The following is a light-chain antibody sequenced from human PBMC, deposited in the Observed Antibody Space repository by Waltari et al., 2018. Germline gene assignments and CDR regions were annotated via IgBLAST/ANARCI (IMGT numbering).Light chain of an antibody. CDR3: QQRSNWPPAIT. CDR2: YAS. J-gene: IGKJ5*01. V-gene: IGKV3-11*01. Sequence: EIVLTQSPATLSLSPGERATLSCRASQSVSNYLAWYQKNPGQAPRLLIYYASTRATGIPTRFSGSGSGTDFTLTISSLEAEDFAVYYCQQRSNWPPAITFGQGTRLEIK. CDR1: QSVSNY.